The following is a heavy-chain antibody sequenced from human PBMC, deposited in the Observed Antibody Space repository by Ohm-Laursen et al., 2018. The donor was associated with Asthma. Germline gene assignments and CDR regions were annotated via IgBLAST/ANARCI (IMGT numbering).Heavy chain of an antibody. V-gene: IGHV3-74*01. CDR3: ARDESVWSVAGVDY. Sequence: SLRLSCAASGFTFSGYWMHWVRQAPGKGLVWVSRINSDVSDTTYADSVKGRFTISRDNAKNTLYLQMNSLRAEDTAVYYCARDESVWSVAGVDYWGQGTLVTVSS. D-gene: IGHD2-21*01. CDR1: GFTFSGYW. J-gene: IGHJ4*02. CDR2: INSDVSDT.